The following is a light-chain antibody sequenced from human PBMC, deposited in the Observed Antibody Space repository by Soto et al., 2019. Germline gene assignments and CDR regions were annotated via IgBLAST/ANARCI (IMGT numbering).Light chain of an antibody. V-gene: IGLV6-57*04. CDR2: EDN. Sequence: NFMLTQPHSVSESPGKTVTISCTRSSGSIASDYVQWYQQRPGSAPTTVIYEDNQRPSGVPDRFSGSIDSSSNSASLTISGLKTEDEADYYCQSHENSNWVFGGGTKLTVL. CDR1: SGSIASDY. J-gene: IGLJ3*02. CDR3: QSHENSNWV.